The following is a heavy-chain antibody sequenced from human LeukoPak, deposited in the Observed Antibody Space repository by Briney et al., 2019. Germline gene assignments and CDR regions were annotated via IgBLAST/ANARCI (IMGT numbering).Heavy chain of an antibody. CDR2: IYYSGST. V-gene: IGHV4-59*01. CDR1: GGSISSYY. Sequence: SETLSLTCTVSGGSISSYYWSWIRQPPGKGLEWIGYIYYSGSTNYNPSPKSRVTISVDTSKNQFSLKLSSVTAADTAVYYCARGGPKYYYDSSGYYHDAFDIWGQGTMVTVSS. D-gene: IGHD3-22*01. CDR3: ARGGPKYYYDSSGYYHDAFDI. J-gene: IGHJ3*02.